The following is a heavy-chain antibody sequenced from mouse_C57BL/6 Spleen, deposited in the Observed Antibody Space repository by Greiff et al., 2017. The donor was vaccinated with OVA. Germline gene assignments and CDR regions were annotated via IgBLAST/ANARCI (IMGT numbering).Heavy chain of an antibody. Sequence: EVKLMESGGGLVKPGGSLKLSCAASGFTFSSYTMSWVRQTPEKRLEWVATISGGGGNTYYPDRVKGRFTISRDNAKNTLYLQMSILRSEDAALYYCARPIYGPGYFAYWGQGTTLTVSS. CDR2: ISGGGGNT. J-gene: IGHJ2*01. CDR3: ARPIYGPGYFAY. D-gene: IGHD1-2*01. V-gene: IGHV5-9*01. CDR1: GFTFSSYT.